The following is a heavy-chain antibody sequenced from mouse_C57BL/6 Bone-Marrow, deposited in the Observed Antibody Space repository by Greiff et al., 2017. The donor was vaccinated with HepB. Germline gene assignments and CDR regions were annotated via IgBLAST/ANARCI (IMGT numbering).Heavy chain of an antibody. CDR1: GYTFTDYY. J-gene: IGHJ2*01. CDR3: ARGDLLDY. V-gene: IGHV1-76*01. Sequence: VQLQQSGAELVRPGASVKLSCKASGYTFTDYYINWVKQRPGQGLGWIARIYPGSGNTYYNEKFKGKATLTAEKSSSTAYMQLSSLTSEDSAVYFCARGDLLDYWGQGTTLTVSS. CDR2: IYPGSGNT. D-gene: IGHD3-3*01.